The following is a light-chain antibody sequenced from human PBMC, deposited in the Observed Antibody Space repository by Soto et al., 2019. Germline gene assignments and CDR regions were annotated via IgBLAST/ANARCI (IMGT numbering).Light chain of an antibody. CDR1: QSITNW. J-gene: IGKJ1*01. V-gene: IGKV1-5*03. CDR3: QQYSTYWT. CDR2: KAS. Sequence: DIQMTQSPSILSASVGDRVTITCRASQSITNWLAWYQQKPGKAPKLLIYKASSLESGVPSRFSGSGSGTEFTLTISSLQPDDFATYYCQQYSTYWTFGQGTKVEIK.